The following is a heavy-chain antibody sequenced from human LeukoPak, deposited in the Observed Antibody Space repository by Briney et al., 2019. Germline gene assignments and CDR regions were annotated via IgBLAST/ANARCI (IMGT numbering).Heavy chain of an antibody. CDR3: VREAGYCASVCLKSNWFDP. CDR2: ISKGDT. D-gene: IGHD2-21*02. J-gene: IGHJ5*02. Sequence: GGSPRLSCAASGFPFSNHAMSWVRQPPGEGLEWVSAISKGDTYYADSVRGRFTISRDDSKNMVYLQMNSLRVEDTARYYCVREAGYCASVCLKSNWFDPWGQGTLVTVSS. CDR1: GFPFSNHA. V-gene: IGHV3-23*01.